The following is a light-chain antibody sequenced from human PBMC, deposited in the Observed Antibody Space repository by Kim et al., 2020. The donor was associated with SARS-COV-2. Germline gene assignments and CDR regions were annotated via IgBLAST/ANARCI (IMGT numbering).Light chain of an antibody. CDR2: YDS. Sequence: PGKTARITCGGSSIGGKSVHWYQEKPGQAPVLVIYYDSDRPSGIPERFSGSNSGNTATLTISRVEAGDEADYYCQVWDSSSDHVVFGGGTQLTVL. CDR1: SIGGKS. CDR3: QVWDSSSDHVV. V-gene: IGLV3-21*04. J-gene: IGLJ2*01.